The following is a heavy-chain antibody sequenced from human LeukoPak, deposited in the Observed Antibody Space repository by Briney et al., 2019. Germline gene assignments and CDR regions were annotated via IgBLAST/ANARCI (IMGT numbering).Heavy chain of an antibody. CDR2: IYYSGST. Sequence: PSETLSLTCTVSGGSISSYYWSWIRQPPGKGLEWIGYIYYSGSTNYNPSLKSRVTISVDTSKNQFSLKLGSVTAADTAVYYCARVRQGGLGYFDYWGQGTLVTVSS. CDR3: ARVRQGGLGYFDY. CDR1: GGSISSYY. V-gene: IGHV4-59*08. J-gene: IGHJ4*02. D-gene: IGHD3-16*01.